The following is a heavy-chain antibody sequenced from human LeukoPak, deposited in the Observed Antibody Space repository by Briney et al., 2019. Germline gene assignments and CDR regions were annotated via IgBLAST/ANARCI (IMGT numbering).Heavy chain of an antibody. J-gene: IGHJ4*02. V-gene: IGHV4-38-2*02. D-gene: IGHD6-19*01. CDR2: IHHSGST. CDR1: GYFISSGYY. Sequence: SETLSLTCTVSGYFISSGYYWGWIRQPPGEGLQWIGSIHHSGSTYYNPSLKSRVTISVDTSKNQFSLKLSSVTAADTAVYYCARTSSSGLVGGYYFDYWGQGTLVTVSS. CDR3: ARTSSSGLVGGYYFDY.